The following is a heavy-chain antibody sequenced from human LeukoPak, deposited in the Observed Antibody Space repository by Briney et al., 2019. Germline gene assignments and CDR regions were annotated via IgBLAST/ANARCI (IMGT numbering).Heavy chain of an antibody. D-gene: IGHD2-15*01. J-gene: IGHJ4*02. Sequence: ASVKVPCKASGYTLTGYYMHWVRQAPGQGLEWMGWIDPNSGGTNYAQKFQGRVTLTRDTSISTAYMELSRLRSDDTAVYYCARAGYCSGGSCYALDHWGQGTLVTVSS. V-gene: IGHV1-2*02. CDR3: ARAGYCSGGSCYALDH. CDR1: GYTLTGYY. CDR2: IDPNSGGT.